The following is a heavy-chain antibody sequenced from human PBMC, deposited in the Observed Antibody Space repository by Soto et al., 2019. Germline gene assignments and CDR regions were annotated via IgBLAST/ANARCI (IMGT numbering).Heavy chain of an antibody. CDR1: GFTFSSYA. V-gene: IGHV3-30-3*01. D-gene: IGHD6-6*01. Sequence: PGGSLRLSCAASGFTFSSYAMHWVRQAPGKGLEWVAVISYDGSNKYYADSVKGRFTISRDNSKNTLYLQMNSLRAEDTAVYYCARVEPGSSSDLGGEDYWGQGTLVTVSS. CDR3: ARVEPGSSSDLGGEDY. J-gene: IGHJ4*02. CDR2: ISYDGSNK.